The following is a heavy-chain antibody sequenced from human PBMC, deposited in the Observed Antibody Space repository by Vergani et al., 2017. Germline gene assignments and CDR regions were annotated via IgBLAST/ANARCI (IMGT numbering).Heavy chain of an antibody. CDR3: ARWSGSYGVYYFDY. CDR1: GGSISSGGYS. V-gene: IGHV4-30-2*01. CDR2: IYHSGST. Sequence: QLQLQESGSGLVKPSQTLSLTCAVSGGSISSGGYSWSWIRQPPGKGLEWIGYIYHSGSTYYNPSLKSRVTISVDRSKNQFSLKLSSVTAADTAVYYCARWSGSYGVYYFDYWGQGTLVTVSS. J-gene: IGHJ4*02. D-gene: IGHD1-26*01.